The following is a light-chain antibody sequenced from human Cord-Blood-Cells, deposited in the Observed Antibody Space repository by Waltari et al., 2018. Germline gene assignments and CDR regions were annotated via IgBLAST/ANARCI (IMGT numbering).Light chain of an antibody. CDR3: SSYTSSSTLV. Sequence: QSALTQPASVSGSPGQSITISCTGTSSDVGGYHYVSWYPQHPGKTPKLMIYDVSNRPSGVSNRFAGSKAGNTASLTISGLQAEDEADYYCSSYTSSSTLVFGTGTKVTVL. J-gene: IGLJ1*01. V-gene: IGLV2-14*01. CDR1: SSDVGGYHY. CDR2: DVS.